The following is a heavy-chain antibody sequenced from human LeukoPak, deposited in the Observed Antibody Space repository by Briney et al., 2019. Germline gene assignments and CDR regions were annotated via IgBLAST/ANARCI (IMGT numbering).Heavy chain of an antibody. V-gene: IGHV4-38-2*02. J-gene: IGHJ3*02. CDR2: MYHSGST. CDR3: ARRGTYYDILTGYSSDAFDI. Sequence: SETLSLTCTVSGYSISSGYYWGWIRQPPGKGLEWIGSMYHSGSTYYNPSLKSRVTISVDTSKNQFSLKLSSVTAADTAVYYCARRGTYYDILTGYSSDAFDIWGQGTMVTVSS. D-gene: IGHD3-9*01. CDR1: GYSISSGYY.